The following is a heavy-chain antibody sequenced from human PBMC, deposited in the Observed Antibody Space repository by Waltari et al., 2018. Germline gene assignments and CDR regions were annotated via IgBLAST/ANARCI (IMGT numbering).Heavy chain of an antibody. D-gene: IGHD3-16*02. Sequence: QVQLQQWGAGLLNPSETLSLTCVVNGGSFGCFWWSWIRPPPGKGLQWIGEIDQSDHPNYKPSLTSRVTISIDTSKNQFYLNLRSVAAADTAVYYCARHRHPGHSFDIWGQGASVLVSS. CDR1: GGSFGCFW. J-gene: IGHJ3*02. CDR3: ARHRHPGHSFDI. V-gene: IGHV4-34*02. CDR2: IDQSDHP.